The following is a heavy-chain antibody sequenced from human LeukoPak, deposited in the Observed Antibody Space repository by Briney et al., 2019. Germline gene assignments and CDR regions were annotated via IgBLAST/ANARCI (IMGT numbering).Heavy chain of an antibody. CDR1: GGSISNSNYY. CDR3: AILGYGDRSANFDY. CDR2: IYYSGST. D-gene: IGHD4-17*01. Sequence: SETLSLTCTVSGGSISNSNYYWSWIRQPPGKGLEWIGYIYYSGSTYYNPSLKSRVTISVDTSKNQFSLKLSSVTAADTAVYYCAILGYGDRSANFDYWGQGTLVTVSS. V-gene: IGHV4-30-4*01. J-gene: IGHJ4*02.